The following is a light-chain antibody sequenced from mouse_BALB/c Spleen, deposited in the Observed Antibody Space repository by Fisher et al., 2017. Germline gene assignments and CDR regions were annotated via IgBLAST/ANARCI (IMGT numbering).Light chain of an antibody. CDR3: QQYHSYPYT. CDR1: SSVSY. CDR2: RTS. J-gene: IGKJ2*01. Sequence: IVLTQSPAIMSASPGEKVTMTCSASSSVSYMYWYQQKSGASPKPLIHRTSNLASGVPARFSGSGSGTSYSLTISSMEAEDAATYYCQQYHSYPYTFGGGTKLEIK. V-gene: IGKV4-61*01.